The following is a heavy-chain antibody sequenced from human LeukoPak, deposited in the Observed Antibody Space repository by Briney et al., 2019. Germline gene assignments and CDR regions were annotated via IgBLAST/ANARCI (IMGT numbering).Heavy chain of an antibody. Sequence: GESLKISCKGSGYSFTSYWIGWVRQMPGKGLEWMGIIYPGDSDTRYSPSFQGQVTISADKSINTAYLQWNSLKASDTAMYYCARGHHVVVATATWASDAFDLWGQGTMVTVSS. CDR1: GYSFTSYW. J-gene: IGHJ3*01. V-gene: IGHV5-51*01. D-gene: IGHD2-21*02. CDR3: ARGHHVVVATATWASDAFDL. CDR2: IYPGDSDT.